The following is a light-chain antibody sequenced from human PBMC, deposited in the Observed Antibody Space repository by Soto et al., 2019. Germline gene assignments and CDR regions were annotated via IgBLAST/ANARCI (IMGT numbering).Light chain of an antibody. CDR2: EVS. CDR3: SSYTSSSTLEV. Sequence: QSALTQPASVSGSPGQSIPIFCTGTSSDVGGYNYVSWYQQHPVKSPYLMIYEVSNRASGVSKRVSGSKXGNTASLTXSGLQAEDEAGYYCSSYTSSSTLEVFGGGTKLTVL. CDR1: SSDVGGYNY. V-gene: IGLV2-14*01. J-gene: IGLJ2*01.